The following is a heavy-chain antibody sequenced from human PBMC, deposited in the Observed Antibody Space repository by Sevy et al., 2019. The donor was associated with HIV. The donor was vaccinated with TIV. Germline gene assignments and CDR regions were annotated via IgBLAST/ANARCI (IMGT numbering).Heavy chain of an antibody. Sequence: GESLKISCKGFGYSFTSYWIGWVRQMPGKGLEWMGIIYPGDSDTRYSPFFEGQVTISADKSISTAYLQWSSLKASDTAMYYCARRGEMGDYYYGMDVWGQGTTVTVSS. CDR3: ARRGEMGDYYYGMDV. D-gene: IGHD1-26*01. CDR1: GYSFTSYW. J-gene: IGHJ6*02. CDR2: IYPGDSDT. V-gene: IGHV5-51*01.